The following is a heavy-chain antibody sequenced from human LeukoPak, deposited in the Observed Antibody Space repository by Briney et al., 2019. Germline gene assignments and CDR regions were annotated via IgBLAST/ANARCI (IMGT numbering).Heavy chain of an antibody. CDR2: INSDGSST. CDR1: GFTFSSYW. V-gene: IGHV3-74*01. D-gene: IGHD3-22*01. CDR3: ARAADSSGYYDY. Sequence: QPGGSLRLSCAASGFTFSSYWMHWARQAPGKGLVWVSRINSDGSSTSYADSVKGRFTISRDNAKNTLYLQMNSLRAEGTAVYYCARAADSSGYYDYWGQGTLVTVSS. J-gene: IGHJ4*02.